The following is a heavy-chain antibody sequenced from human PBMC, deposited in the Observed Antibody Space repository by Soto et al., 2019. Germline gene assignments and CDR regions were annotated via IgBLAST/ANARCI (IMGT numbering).Heavy chain of an antibody. CDR3: ARDIGRFDP. CDR1: GGSLSGRY. D-gene: IGHD3-10*01. Sequence: SETLSLTCSVSGGSLSGRYWSWIRQPPGKGLEWIGATYYNGDTIYNSSLKSRLTMSVDTSKNQFLLRLTSVTAADTAVYYCARDIGRFDPWGQGTLVTVSS. V-gene: IGHV4-59*11. J-gene: IGHJ5*02. CDR2: TYYNGDT.